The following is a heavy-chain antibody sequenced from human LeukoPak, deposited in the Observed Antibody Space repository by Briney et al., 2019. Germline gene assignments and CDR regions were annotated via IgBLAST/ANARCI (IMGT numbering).Heavy chain of an antibody. CDR3: ASLVATTRDY. CDR2: ISSSGSTI. Sequence: GGSLRLSCAYSGFTFSSYEMNWVRQAPGKGLEWVSYISSSGSTIYYADSVKGRFTISRDNAKNSLYLQMNSLRAEDTAVYYCASLVATTRDYWGQGTLVTVSS. CDR1: GFTFSSYE. J-gene: IGHJ4*02. V-gene: IGHV3-48*03. D-gene: IGHD5-12*01.